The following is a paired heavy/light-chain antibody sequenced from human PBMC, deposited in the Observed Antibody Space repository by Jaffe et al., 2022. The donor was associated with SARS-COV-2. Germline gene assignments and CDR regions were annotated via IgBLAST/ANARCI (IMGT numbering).Heavy chain of an antibody. CDR2: ITWDGGST. Sequence: EVQLMESGGVVVQPGGSLRLSCAASGFTFDDYPMHWVRQAPGKGLEWVSLITWDGGSTYYADSVRGRFTISRDNSKNSLYLQMNSLRPEDTALYYCAKGGRDFWSGSNWGQGTLVTVSS. CDR1: GFTFDDYP. D-gene: IGHD3-3*01. J-gene: IGHJ4*02. V-gene: IGHV3-43*01. CDR3: AKGGRDFWSGSN.
Light chain of an antibody. Sequence: QSALTQPASVSGSPGQSITISCTGTSSDVGGYNYVSWYQQHPGKAPKLMIFDVSNRPSGVSSRFSGSKSGNTASLTISGLQAEDEADYYCSSYTSSSTLVFGTGTKVTVL. J-gene: IGLJ1*01. V-gene: IGLV2-14*03. CDR1: SSDVGGYNY. CDR3: SSYTSSSTLV. CDR2: DVS.